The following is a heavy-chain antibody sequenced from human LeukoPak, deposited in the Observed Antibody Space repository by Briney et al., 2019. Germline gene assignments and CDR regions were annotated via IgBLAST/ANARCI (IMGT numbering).Heavy chain of an antibody. D-gene: IGHD3-22*01. J-gene: IGHJ4*02. CDR1: GGSISSGGYY. V-gene: IGHV4-31*03. Sequence: KPSETLSLTCTVSGGSISSGGYYWSWIRQHPGKGLEWIGYIYYSGSTYYNPSLKSRVTISVDTSKNQFSLKLSSVTAADTAVYYCARGAHYYDSSGYYYYFDYWGQGTLVTISS. CDR2: IYYSGST. CDR3: ARGAHYYDSSGYYYYFDY.